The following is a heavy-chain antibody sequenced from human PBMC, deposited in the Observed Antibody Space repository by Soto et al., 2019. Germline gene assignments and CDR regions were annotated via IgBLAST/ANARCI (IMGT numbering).Heavy chain of an antibody. CDR1: GGSISSSSYY. V-gene: IGHV4-39*01. Sequence: LSLTCTVSGGSISSSSYYWGWIRQPPGKGLEWIGSIYYSGSTYYNPSLKSRVTISVDTSKNQFSLKLSSVTAADTAVYYCAGDSSGYEVDYWGQGTLVTVSS. CDR2: IYYSGST. CDR3: AGDSSGYEVDY. D-gene: IGHD3-22*01. J-gene: IGHJ4*02.